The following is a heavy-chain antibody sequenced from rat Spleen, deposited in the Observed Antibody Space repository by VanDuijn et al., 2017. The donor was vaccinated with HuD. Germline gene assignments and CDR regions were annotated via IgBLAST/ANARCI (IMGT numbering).Heavy chain of an antibody. J-gene: IGHJ4*01. Sequence: EVQLVESGGGLVQPGRSLKLSCAASGFTFSNYGMAWVRQAPTKGLEWVATISYDGSSTYYRDSVKGRFTISRDNAKNTLYLQMDSLKSEDTATYYCGRHGRGKTTYYYVMDAWGQGTSVTVSS. CDR2: ISYDGSST. CDR3: GRHGRGKTTYYYVMDA. CDR1: GFTFSNYG. V-gene: IGHV5-29*01. D-gene: IGHD4-5*01.